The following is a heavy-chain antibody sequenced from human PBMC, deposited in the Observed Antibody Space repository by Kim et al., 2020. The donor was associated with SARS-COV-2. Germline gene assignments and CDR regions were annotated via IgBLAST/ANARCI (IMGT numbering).Heavy chain of an antibody. J-gene: IGHJ4*02. CDR1: GFSLSTSGVG. CDR2: IYWDDDK. CDR3: AHSRIRRGNWIVVADISFDY. D-gene: IGHD3-22*01. Sequence: SGPTLVNPTQTLTLTCTFSGFSLSTSGVGVGWIRQPPGKALEWLALIYWDDDKRYSPSLKSRLTITKDTSKNQVVLTMTNMDPVDTATYYCAHSRIRRGNWIVVADISFDYWGQGTLVTVSS. V-gene: IGHV2-5*02.